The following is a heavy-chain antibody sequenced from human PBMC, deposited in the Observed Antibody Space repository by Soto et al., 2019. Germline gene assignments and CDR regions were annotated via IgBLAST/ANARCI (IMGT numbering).Heavy chain of an antibody. V-gene: IGHV3-21*01. CDR3: GREKEDGGSSSLRVYYGVDV. J-gene: IGHJ6*02. Sequence: EVQLVESGGGPVKSGQSLRLSCVASGFTLSNYRMTWVRQGPGKGLEWVSSINSRGDYKHYTESVKGRFTISRDNAKTLVYLHMNSLRAEDAAVSYRGREKEDGGSSSLRVYYGVDVWGQGTTVIFSS. CDR2: INSRGDYK. CDR1: GFTLSNYR. D-gene: IGHD6-6*01.